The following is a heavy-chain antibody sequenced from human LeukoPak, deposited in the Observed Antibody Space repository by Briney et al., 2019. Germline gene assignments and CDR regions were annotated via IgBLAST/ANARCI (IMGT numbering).Heavy chain of an antibody. D-gene: IGHD3-10*01. Sequence: GGSLRLSCAASGFTFSSYSMNWVRQAPGKGLEWVSYITSSSSTIYYADSAKGRFTISRDNAKNSLYLQMNSLRAEDTAVYYCARTMDLPLGYFDYWGQGTLVTVSS. CDR2: ITSSSSTI. CDR1: GFTFSSYS. CDR3: ARTMDLPLGYFDY. J-gene: IGHJ4*02. V-gene: IGHV3-48*01.